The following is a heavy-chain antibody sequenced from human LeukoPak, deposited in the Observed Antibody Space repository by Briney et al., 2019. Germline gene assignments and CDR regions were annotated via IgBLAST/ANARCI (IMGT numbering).Heavy chain of an antibody. V-gene: IGHV4-39*07. CDR3: ARESFGYSYGPNFDY. CDR2: IYYSGST. D-gene: IGHD5-18*01. J-gene: IGHJ4*02. Sequence: SETLSLTCTVSGGSISSSSYYWGWIRQPPGKGLEWIGSIYYSGSTYYNPSLKSRVTISVDTSKNQFSPKLSSVTAADTAVYYCARESFGYSYGPNFDYWGQGTLVTVSS. CDR1: GGSISSSSYY.